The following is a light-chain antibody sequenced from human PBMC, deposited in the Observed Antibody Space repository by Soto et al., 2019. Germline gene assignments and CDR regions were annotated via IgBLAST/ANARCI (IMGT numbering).Light chain of an antibody. CDR3: ATTSTHV. Sequence: QSVLTQPPSVSAAPGQKVTLSCSGTTSSIGGNFVSWYQKLPGTAPKLLIYDIDKRPSGIPDRFSGSKSGTSATLGITGLQTGDEAVYFCATTSTHVFGTGTKVTVL. V-gene: IGLV1-51*01. J-gene: IGLJ1*01. CDR1: TSSIGGNF. CDR2: DID.